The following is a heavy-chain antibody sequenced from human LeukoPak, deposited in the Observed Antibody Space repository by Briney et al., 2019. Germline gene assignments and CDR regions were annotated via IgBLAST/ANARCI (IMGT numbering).Heavy chain of an antibody. CDR2: INPNSGGT. D-gene: IGHD4-17*01. J-gene: IGHJ4*02. CDR1: GYTFIGYH. CDR3: ARQHDYGDYSFGY. V-gene: IGHV1-2*02. Sequence: ASVKVSCKASGYTFIGYHMHWVRQAPGQGLEWMGGINPNSGGTNYTQKFQGRVTMTRDTSISTAYMELSRLRSDDTAVYYCARQHDYGDYSFGYWGQGTLVTVSS.